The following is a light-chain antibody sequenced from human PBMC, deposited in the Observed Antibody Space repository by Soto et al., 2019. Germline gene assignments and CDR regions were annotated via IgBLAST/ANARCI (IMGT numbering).Light chain of an antibody. J-gene: IGLJ1*01. CDR2: EVT. Sequence: QSVLTQPPSASGSLGQSVTISCTGTSSDVGAYNYVSWYQQHPGKAPKLMIYEVTRRPSGVPDCFSGSKSGNTASLNVSGLQAEDEADYYCCSYADNTDYVFGTGTKVTVL. V-gene: IGLV2-8*01. CDR3: CSYADNTDYV. CDR1: SSDVGAYNY.